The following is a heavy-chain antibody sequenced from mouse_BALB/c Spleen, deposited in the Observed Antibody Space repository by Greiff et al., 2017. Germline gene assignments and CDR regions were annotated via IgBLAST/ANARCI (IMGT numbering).Heavy chain of an antibody. V-gene: IGHV1-80*01. CDR2: IYPGDGDT. Sequence: QVQLQQSGAELVRPGSSVKISCKASGYAFSSYWMSWVKQRPGQGLEWIGQIYPGDGDTNYNGKFKGKATLTADKSSSTAYMQLSSLTSEDSAVYFCARWFRSFDYWGQGTTLTVSS. CDR1: GYAFSSYW. J-gene: IGHJ2*01. CDR3: ARWFRSFDY. D-gene: IGHD2-2*01.